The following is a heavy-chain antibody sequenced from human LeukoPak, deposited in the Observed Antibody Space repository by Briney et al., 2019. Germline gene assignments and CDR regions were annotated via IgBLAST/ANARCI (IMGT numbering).Heavy chain of an antibody. D-gene: IGHD2-15*01. CDR3: ARGQPAYCSGGSCYVAFDI. V-gene: IGHV3-21*01. CDR2: ISRSSSYI. Sequence: PGGSLRLSCAASGFTFSSYSINWVRQAPGKGLEWVSSISRSSSYIYYADSVKGRFTISRDNAKNSLYLQMNSLRAVDKAVYYCARGQPAYCSGGSCYVAFDIWGQGTMVTVSS. CDR1: GFTFSSYS. J-gene: IGHJ3*02.